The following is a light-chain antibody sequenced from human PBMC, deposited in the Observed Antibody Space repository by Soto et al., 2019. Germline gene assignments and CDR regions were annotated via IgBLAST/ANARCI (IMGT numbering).Light chain of an antibody. V-gene: IGKV1-39*01. CDR2: AAS. CDR3: QQYNDYSAWT. CDR1: QSISSY. J-gene: IGKJ1*01. Sequence: DIHMTQSPSSLSASVVYIVAITCXSSQSISSYLNWYQQKPGKAPKLLIYAASSLQNGVPSRFSGTESGTEFTLTISSLRPDDFATYYCQQYNDYSAWTFGQGTKVDIK.